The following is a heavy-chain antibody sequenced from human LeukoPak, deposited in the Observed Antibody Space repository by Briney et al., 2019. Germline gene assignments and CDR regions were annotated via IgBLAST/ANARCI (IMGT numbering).Heavy chain of an antibody. CDR2: IYPGDSDT. CDR1: GYSFPSYW. V-gene: IGHV5-51*01. CDR3: ARRAYCGGDCYSDY. J-gene: IGHJ4*02. D-gene: IGHD2-21*02. Sequence: GESLEISFKGSGYSFPSYWIGWVRPMPGKGLGWMGIIYPGDSDTRYSPSFQGQVTISADKSISTAYLQWGSLKASDTAMYYCARRAYCGGDCYSDYWGQGTLVTVSS.